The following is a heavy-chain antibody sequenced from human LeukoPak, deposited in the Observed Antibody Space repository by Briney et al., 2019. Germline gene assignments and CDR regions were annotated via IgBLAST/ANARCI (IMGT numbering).Heavy chain of an antibody. V-gene: IGHV4-34*01. CDR1: GGSFSGYY. J-gene: IGHJ5*02. CDR2: INHSGST. Sequence: PSETLSLTCAVYGGSFSGYYWSWIRQPPGKGLEWIGEINHSGSTNYNPSLKSRVTISVDTSKNQFSLKLSSVTAADTAVYYCARGRSCSSTSCLYNWFDPCGQGTLVTVSS. CDR3: ARGRSCSSTSCLYNWFDP. D-gene: IGHD2-2*01.